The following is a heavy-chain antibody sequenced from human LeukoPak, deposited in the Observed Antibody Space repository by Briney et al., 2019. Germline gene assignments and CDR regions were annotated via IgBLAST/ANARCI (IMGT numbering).Heavy chain of an antibody. CDR2: VDPEDGET. J-gene: IGHJ4*02. V-gene: IGHV1-69-2*01. Sequence: VKVSCKVSGYTFTDYYMHWVQQAPGKGLEWMGLVDPEDGETIYAEKFQGRVTITADTSTDTAYMELSSLRSEDTAVYYCATSPTETYYYDSSGVGEWGQGTLVTVSS. CDR3: ATSPTETYYYDSSGVGE. CDR1: GYTFTDYY. D-gene: IGHD3-22*01.